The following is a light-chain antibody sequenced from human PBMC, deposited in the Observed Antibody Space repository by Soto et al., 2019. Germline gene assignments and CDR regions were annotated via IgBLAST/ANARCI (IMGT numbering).Light chain of an antibody. CDR3: QQRSNWT. CDR2: DAS. J-gene: IGKJ4*01. Sequence: EIVLTQSPATLSLSPGERATLSCRASQSVSSYFAWYQQKPGQAPRLLIYDASNRATGIPARFSGSGSGTDFTLTISSLEHEDVAVYYCQQRSNWTFGGGTKVEIK. CDR1: QSVSSY. V-gene: IGKV3-11*01.